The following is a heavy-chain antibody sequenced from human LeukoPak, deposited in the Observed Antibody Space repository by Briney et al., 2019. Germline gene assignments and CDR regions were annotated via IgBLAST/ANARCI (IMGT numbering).Heavy chain of an antibody. D-gene: IGHD3-22*01. CDR2: IYSDGST. J-gene: IGHJ3*02. V-gene: IGHV3-53*01. CDR3: ARGRRITMIVVVQRGAFDI. CDR1: GFTVSSNY. Sequence: PGGSLRLSCAASGFTVSSNYMSWVRQAPGKGLEWVSEIYSDGSTHYSDSVKGRFTISRDNAKNSLYLQMNSLRAEDTAVYYCARGRRITMIVVVQRGAFDIWGQGTMVTVSS.